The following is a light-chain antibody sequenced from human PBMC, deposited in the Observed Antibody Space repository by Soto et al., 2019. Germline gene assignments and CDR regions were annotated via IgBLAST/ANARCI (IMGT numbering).Light chain of an antibody. CDR2: ENN. Sequence: QSGLTQPPSVSAAPGQKVTISCSGSSSNIGNNYVSWYQQLPGTAPKLLIYENNKRPSGIPDRFSGSKSGTSATLGITGLQTGDEADYYCGTWDSSLSAYVFGTGTKVTVL. CDR3: GTWDSSLSAYV. CDR1: SSNIGNNY. J-gene: IGLJ1*01. V-gene: IGLV1-51*02.